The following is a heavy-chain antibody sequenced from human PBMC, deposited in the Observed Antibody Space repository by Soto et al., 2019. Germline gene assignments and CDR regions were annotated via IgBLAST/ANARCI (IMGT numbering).Heavy chain of an antibody. D-gene: IGHD2-15*01. J-gene: IGHJ4*02. CDR3: ARAVLPATATFDY. CDR2: IYYSGST. V-gene: IGHV4-59*01. Sequence: QVQLQESGPRLVKPSETLSLTCIVSGGSISSYYWSWIRQPPGKGLEWIGYIYYSGSTNYNPSLKSRVTISVDTSKNQFSLKLSSVTAADTAVYYCARAVLPATATFDYWGQGTLVTVSS. CDR1: GGSISSYY.